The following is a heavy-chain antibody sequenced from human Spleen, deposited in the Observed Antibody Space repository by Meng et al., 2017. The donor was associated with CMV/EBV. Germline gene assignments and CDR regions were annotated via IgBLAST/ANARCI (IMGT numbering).Heavy chain of an antibody. V-gene: IGHV4-34*02. CDR2: INHGGSA. J-gene: IGHJ2*01. Sequence: QGQQQQWGAVLLKPSETLSLTCAVYGGSFSGYFWSWVRQPPGKGLEWIGEINHGGSANYNMSLKSRVTISIDTSKNQFSLNLRSVTAADTAVYYCARDVEMATIWVGYFDLWGRGTLVTVSS. CDR3: ARDVEMATIWVGYFDL. CDR1: GGSFSGYF. D-gene: IGHD5-24*01.